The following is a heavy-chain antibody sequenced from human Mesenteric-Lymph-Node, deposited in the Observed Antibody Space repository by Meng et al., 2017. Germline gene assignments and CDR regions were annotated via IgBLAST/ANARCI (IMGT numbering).Heavy chain of an antibody. CDR3: AKALGWGSSPDY. CDR1: GSTFTAYY. CDR2: INPNSGGT. V-gene: IGHV1-2*06. J-gene: IGHJ4*01. Sequence: VPLVQSGADVKKPGGSVTVCWEASGSTFTAYYIHWVRQAPGQGLEWMGRINPNSGGTNFAQKFQGRVIMTRDTSISTAYMELSSLGFDGTAVYYCAKALGWGSSPDYWGHGILVTVSS. D-gene: IGHD2-21*01.